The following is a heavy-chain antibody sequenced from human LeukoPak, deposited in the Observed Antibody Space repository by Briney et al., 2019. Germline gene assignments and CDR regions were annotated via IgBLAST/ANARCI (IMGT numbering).Heavy chain of an antibody. CDR2: ISHDAGNK. D-gene: IGHD6-19*01. CDR1: GLTFSSYA. J-gene: IGHJ4*02. CDR3: AKDTHSSGWYAPFDY. Sequence: GGSLRLSCAASGLTFSSYAMHWVRQAPGKGLERVAVISHDAGNKYYADSVKGRFTISRDNSQNTLYLQMNSLRADDTAVYYCAKDTHSSGWYAPFDYWGQGSLVTVSS. V-gene: IGHV3-30*18.